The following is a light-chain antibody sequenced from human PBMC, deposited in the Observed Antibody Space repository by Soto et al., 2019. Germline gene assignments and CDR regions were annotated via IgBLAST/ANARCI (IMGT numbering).Light chain of an antibody. CDR3: SSYTISSTYV. J-gene: IGLJ1*01. CDR2: EVS. CDR1: SSDVGGYSY. V-gene: IGLV2-14*01. Sequence: QSALTQPASVSGSHGQSITISCTGTSSDVGGYSYVSWYQQHPGKAPKLIIYEVSGRPSGVSNRFSGSKSGNTASLTISGLQAEDEAAYYCSSYTISSTYVFGTGTKVTVL.